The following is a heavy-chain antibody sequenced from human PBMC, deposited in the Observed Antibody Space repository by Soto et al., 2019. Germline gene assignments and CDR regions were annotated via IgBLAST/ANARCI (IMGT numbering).Heavy chain of an antibody. Sequence: GESLKISCKGSGYSFTSYWIGWVRQMPGKGLEWMGIIYPGDSDTRYSPSFQGQVTISADKSISTAYLQWSSLKASDAAMYYCARLHYDILTGYYPYYFDYWGQGTLVTVSS. D-gene: IGHD3-9*01. V-gene: IGHV5-51*01. CDR3: ARLHYDILTGYYPYYFDY. CDR1: GYSFTSYW. CDR2: IYPGDSDT. J-gene: IGHJ4*02.